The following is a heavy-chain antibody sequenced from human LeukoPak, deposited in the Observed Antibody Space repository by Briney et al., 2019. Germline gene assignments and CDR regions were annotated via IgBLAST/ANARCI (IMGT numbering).Heavy chain of an antibody. CDR3: ARAPAVSGTTWFDP. CDR1: GVSMSAFY. J-gene: IGHJ5*02. CDR2: IHTTGNT. Sequence: PSETLSLTCTVSGVSMSAFYWSWIRQPAGKELEWIGRIHTTGNTNYNPSLKSRVTISVDTSKNQFYLRLTSVTAADTAVYYCARAPAVSGTTWFDPWGQGALVTVSS. D-gene: IGHD1-1*01. V-gene: IGHV4-4*07.